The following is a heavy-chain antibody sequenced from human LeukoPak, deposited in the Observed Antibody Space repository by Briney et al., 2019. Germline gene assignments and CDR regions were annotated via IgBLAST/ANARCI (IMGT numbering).Heavy chain of an antibody. J-gene: IGHJ5*01. Sequence: GGSLRLSCAVSGFTVSDTHMSWVRQAPGEGLEWVSAIYTGGTTYYADSVTGRFTVSRDTSRNTLFLHMNSLRAEDTAVYYCAKDEATSGGGLASWGQGTLVIVSS. CDR2: IYTGGTT. CDR3: AKDEATSGGGLAS. V-gene: IGHV3-53*01. D-gene: IGHD3-16*01. CDR1: GFTVSDTH.